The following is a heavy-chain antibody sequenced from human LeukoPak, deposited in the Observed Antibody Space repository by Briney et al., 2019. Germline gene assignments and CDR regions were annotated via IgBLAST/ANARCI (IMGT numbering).Heavy chain of an antibody. CDR3: ARGTAMDAFDI. CDR2: INAGNGNT. CDR1: GYTFTSYA. J-gene: IGHJ3*02. V-gene: IGHV1-3*01. Sequence: ASVKVSCKASGYTFTSYAMHWVRQAPGQRLEWMGWINAGNGNTKYSQKFQGRVTITRDTSASTAYMELSSLRSEDTAVSYCARGTAMDAFDIWGQGTMVTVSS.